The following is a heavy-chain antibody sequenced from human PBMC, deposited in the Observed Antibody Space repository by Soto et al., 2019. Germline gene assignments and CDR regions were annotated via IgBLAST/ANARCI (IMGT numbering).Heavy chain of an antibody. CDR3: ARAKDCSSTSCYAFDI. CDR2: ISYDGSNK. J-gene: IGHJ3*02. D-gene: IGHD2-2*01. V-gene: IGHV3-30-3*01. Sequence: GGSLRLSCAASGFTFSSYAMHWVRQAPGKGLEWVAVISYDGSNKYYADSVKGRFTISRDNSKNTLYLQMNSLRAEDTAVYYCARAKDCSSTSCYAFDIWGQGTMVTVSS. CDR1: GFTFSSYA.